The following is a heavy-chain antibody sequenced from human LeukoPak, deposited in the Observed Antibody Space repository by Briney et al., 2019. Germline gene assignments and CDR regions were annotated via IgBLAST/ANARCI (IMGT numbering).Heavy chain of an antibody. V-gene: IGHV1-2*04. D-gene: IGHD6-19*01. CDR3: ARGGRIAVAATDY. J-gene: IGHJ4*02. Sequence: ASVKVSCKASGYTFTGYYMHWVRQAPGQGLEWMGWINPNSGGTNYAQKFQGWVTMTRGTSISTAYMELSRLRSDDTAVYYCARGGRIAVAATDYWGQGTLVTVSS. CDR1: GYTFTGYY. CDR2: INPNSGGT.